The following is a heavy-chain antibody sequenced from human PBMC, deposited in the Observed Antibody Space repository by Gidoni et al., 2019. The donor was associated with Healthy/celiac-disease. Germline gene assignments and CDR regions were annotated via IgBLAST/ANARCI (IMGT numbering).Heavy chain of an antibody. V-gene: IGHV4-61*02. CDR3: ARGLDYDFWSGYYTAVGQWDAFDI. Sequence: QVQLQESGPGLVKPSQTLSLTCTVSGGSISSGSYYWSWIRQPAGKGLEWIGRIYTSGSTNYNPSLKSRVTISVDTSKNQFSLKLSSVTAADTAVYYCARGLDYDFWSGYYTAVGQWDAFDIWGQGTMVTVSS. J-gene: IGHJ3*02. CDR1: GGSISSGSYY. D-gene: IGHD3-3*01. CDR2: IYTSGST.